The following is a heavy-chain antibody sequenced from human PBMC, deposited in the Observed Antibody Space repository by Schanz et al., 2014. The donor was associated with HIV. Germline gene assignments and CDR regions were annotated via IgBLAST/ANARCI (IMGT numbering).Heavy chain of an antibody. D-gene: IGHD3-10*01. CDR1: GFTFGDYA. V-gene: IGHV3-49*05. CDR2: IRSKGYGGTP. Sequence: EVHLVESGGGLIKPGRSLRLSCTASGFTFGDYAMSWFRQAPGKGLEWVGFIRSKGYGGTPDYAASVKGRFTISRDDSKSIAYLQMNSLKTEDTAVYYCTRVLTKWFGEARYGADVWGQGTTVTVSS. J-gene: IGHJ6*02. CDR3: TRVLTKWFGEARYGADV.